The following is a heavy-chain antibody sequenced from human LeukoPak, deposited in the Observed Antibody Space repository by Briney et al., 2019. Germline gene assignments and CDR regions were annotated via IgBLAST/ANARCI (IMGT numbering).Heavy chain of an antibody. D-gene: IGHD6-13*01. CDR3: ARAKTDSSSWYLIDY. Sequence: SVEVSCEASGGTFSSYAISWVRQAPGQGLEWMGGIIPIFGTANYAQKFQGRVTITADESTSTAYMELSSLRSEDTAVYYCARAKTDSSSWYLIDYWGQGTLVTVSS. V-gene: IGHV1-69*13. CDR1: GGTFSSYA. CDR2: IIPIFGTA. J-gene: IGHJ4*02.